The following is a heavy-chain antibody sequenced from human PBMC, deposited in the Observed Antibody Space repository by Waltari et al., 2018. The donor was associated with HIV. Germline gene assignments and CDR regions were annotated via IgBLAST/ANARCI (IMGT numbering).Heavy chain of an antibody. CDR2: RNPNSGNT. V-gene: IGHV1-8*01. CDR1: GYTFTSYD. D-gene: IGHD3-9*01. Sequence: QVQLVQSGAEVKTPGASVKVSCKASGYTFTSYDINWVRQATGQGLEWMGWRNPNSGNTGYAQKFQGRVTMTRNASITTAYMELSSLRSEDTAVYFCAGGIPAGRYETLTGQDYWGQGTLVTVSS. J-gene: IGHJ4*02. CDR3: AGGIPAGRYETLTGQDY.